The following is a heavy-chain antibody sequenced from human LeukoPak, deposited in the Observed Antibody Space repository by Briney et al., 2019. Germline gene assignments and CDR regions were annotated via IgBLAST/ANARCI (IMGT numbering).Heavy chain of an antibody. J-gene: IGHJ4*02. CDR1: GGSIRSSYYY. CDR3: ARGAYYDILTGYYGGYYFDY. D-gene: IGHD3-9*01. CDR2: IYDSGST. Sequence: SETLSLTCTVSGGSIRSSYYYWGWIRQPPGKGLEWIGSIYDSGSTYYNPSLKSRVTISVDTSKNQFSLKLSSVTAADTAVYYCARGAYYDILTGYYGGYYFDYWGQGTLVTVSS. V-gene: IGHV4-39*01.